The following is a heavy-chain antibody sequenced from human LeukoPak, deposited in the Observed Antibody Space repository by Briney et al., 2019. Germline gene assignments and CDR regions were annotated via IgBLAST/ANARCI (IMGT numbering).Heavy chain of an antibody. CDR3: ARGNCSGGSCYESYYFDY. V-gene: IGHV1-2*04. CDR2: INPNSGGT. Sequence: VSVKVSCKASGYTFTGYYMHWVRQAPGQGLEWMGWINPNSGGTNYAQKFQGWVTMTRDTSISTAYMELSRLRSDDTAVYYCARGNCSGGSCYESYYFDYWGQGTLVTVSS. J-gene: IGHJ4*02. CDR1: GYTFTGYY. D-gene: IGHD2-15*01.